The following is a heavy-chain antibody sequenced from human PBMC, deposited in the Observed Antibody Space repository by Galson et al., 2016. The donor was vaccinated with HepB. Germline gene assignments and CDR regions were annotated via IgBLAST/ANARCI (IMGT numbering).Heavy chain of an antibody. CDR1: GFTFGTYW. Sequence: SLRLSCAGSGFTFGTYWMHWVRLAPGKGPVWVSRINSDGSTTTYADSVKGRFTVSRDNAKDTLHLQMNSLSAEDSAVYYCARGTVQYFDWLSYFDSWGQGTLVTVSS. CDR2: INSDGSTT. D-gene: IGHD3-9*01. CDR3: ARGTVQYFDWLSYFDS. J-gene: IGHJ4*02. V-gene: IGHV3-74*01.